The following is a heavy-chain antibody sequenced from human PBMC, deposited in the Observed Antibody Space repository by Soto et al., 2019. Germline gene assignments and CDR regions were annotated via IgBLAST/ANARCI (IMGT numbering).Heavy chain of an antibody. CDR3: AKLYCGGNCYSYYVDD. V-gene: IGHV3-23*01. CDR2: ISGSGGST. CDR1: GFTFSSYA. D-gene: IGHD2-21*02. J-gene: IGHJ4*02. Sequence: GGSLRLSCAASGFTFSSYAMSGVRQAPGKGLEWVSAISGSGGSTYYADSVKGRFTISRDNSKNTLYLQMNSLRAEDTGVYYCAKLYCGGNCYSYYVDDWGQGTLVTVSS.